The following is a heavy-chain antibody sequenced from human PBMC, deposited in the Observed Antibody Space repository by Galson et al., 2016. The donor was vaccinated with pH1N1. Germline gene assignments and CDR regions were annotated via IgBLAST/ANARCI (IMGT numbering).Heavy chain of an antibody. V-gene: IGHV4-31*03. D-gene: IGHD3-16*01. CDR2: IYYSGST. Sequence: TLSLTCTVSGGSISSGGYYWSWIRQHPGKGLEWIGYIYYSGSTYYNPSLKSRVTISVDTSKNQFSLKLSSVTAADTAVYYCAMVPRGEFLYYMDVWSKGTTVTVSS. CDR1: GGSISSGGYY. J-gene: IGHJ6*03. CDR3: AMVPRGEFLYYMDV.